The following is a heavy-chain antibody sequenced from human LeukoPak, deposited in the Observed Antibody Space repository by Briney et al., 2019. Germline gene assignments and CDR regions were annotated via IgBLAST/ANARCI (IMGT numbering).Heavy chain of an antibody. Sequence: ASVKVSCKASGYTFTSYDIDWVRQATGQGLEWMGWMNPNSGNTGYAQKFQGRVTITRNTSISTAYMELSSLRSQDTAVYYCARGLRRSNYFDYWGQGPLVTVSS. CDR1: GYTFTSYD. J-gene: IGHJ4*02. V-gene: IGHV1-8*03. CDR2: MNPNSGNT. CDR3: ARGLRRSNYFDY.